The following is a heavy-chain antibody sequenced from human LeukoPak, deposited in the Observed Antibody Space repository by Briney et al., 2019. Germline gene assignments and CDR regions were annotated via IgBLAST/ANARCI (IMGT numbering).Heavy chain of an antibody. J-gene: IGHJ4*02. CDR1: GGSISSYY. Sequence: SETLSLTCTVSGGSISSYYWSWIRQPPGKGLEWIGYIYYSGSTNYNPSLKSRVTISVDTSKNQFSLKLSSVTAADTAVYYCARDLSGEMGYYFDYWGQGTLVTVSS. D-gene: IGHD5-24*01. V-gene: IGHV4-59*01. CDR2: IYYSGST. CDR3: ARDLSGEMGYYFDY.